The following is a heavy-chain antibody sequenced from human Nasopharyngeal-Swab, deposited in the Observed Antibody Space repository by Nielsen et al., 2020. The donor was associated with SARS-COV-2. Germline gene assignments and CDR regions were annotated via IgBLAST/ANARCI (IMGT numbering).Heavy chain of an antibody. CDR1: GGSISSYY. V-gene: IGHV4-59*12. D-gene: IGHD1-26*01. CDR2: IYYSGST. J-gene: IGHJ2*01. CDR3: ARASGSYPWYFDL. Sequence: SETLSLTCTVSGGSISSYYWSWIRQPPGKGLEWIGYIYYSGSTNYNPSLKSRVTISVDKSKNQFSLKLSSVTAADTAVYYCARASGSYPWYFDLWGRGTLVTVSS.